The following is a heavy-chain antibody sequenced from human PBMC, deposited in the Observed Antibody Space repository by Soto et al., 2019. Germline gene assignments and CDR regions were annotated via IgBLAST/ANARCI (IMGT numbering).Heavy chain of an antibody. CDR2: IIPIFGTA. CDR1: GGTFSSYA. D-gene: IGHD2-21*02. CDR3: ARKGPFGGDYLGNWFDP. V-gene: IGHV1-69*13. J-gene: IGHJ5*02. Sequence: ASVKVSCKASGGTFSSYAISWVRQAPGQGLEWMGGIIPIFGTANYAQKFQGRVTITADESTSTAYMELSSLRSEDTAVYYCARKGPFGGDYLGNWFDPWGQGTLVTVSS.